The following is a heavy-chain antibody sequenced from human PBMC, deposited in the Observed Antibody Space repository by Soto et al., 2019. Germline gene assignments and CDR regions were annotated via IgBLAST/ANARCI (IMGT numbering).Heavy chain of an antibody. CDR1: ADTFTGYT. CDR2: VIPILGAS. Sequence: QVQLVQSGAEVKKPGSSVKVSCKASADTFTGYTVTWVRQAPGQGLEWVGRVIPILGASNFAQKCQGRVTISADKSTDTDYMVLTGLTSEATAVYYCARSRGSYYSNFDSWGQGTLVTVSS. D-gene: IGHD3-10*01. V-gene: IGHV1-69*08. CDR3: ARSRGSYYSNFDS. J-gene: IGHJ4*02.